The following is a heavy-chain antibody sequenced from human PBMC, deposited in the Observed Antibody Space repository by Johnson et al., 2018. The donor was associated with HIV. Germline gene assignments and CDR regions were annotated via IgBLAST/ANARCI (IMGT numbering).Heavy chain of an antibody. J-gene: IGHJ3*02. CDR2: IYSGGST. Sequence: MLLVEYGGGVVQPGGSLRLSCAASGFTFSSYWMSWVRQAPGKGLEWVSVIYSGGSTYYADPVKGRFTLSSDTSKNTLYPQMNSLRPEDTAVYYCARVSLGGWEVRGDVLDIWGQGTMVTVSS. D-gene: IGHD1-26*01. CDR3: ARVSLGGWEVRGDVLDI. CDR1: GFTFSSYW. V-gene: IGHV3-66*02.